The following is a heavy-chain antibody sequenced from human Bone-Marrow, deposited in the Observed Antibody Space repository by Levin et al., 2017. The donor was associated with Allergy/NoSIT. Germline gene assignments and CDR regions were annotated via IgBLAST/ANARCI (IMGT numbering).Heavy chain of an antibody. Sequence: GGSLRLSCAASGFTVSSNYMSWVRQAPGKGLEWVSVIYSGGSTYYADSVKGRFTISRDNSKNTLYLQMNSLRAEDTAVYYCARAYSFYYGSGPTDYWGQGTLVTVSS. V-gene: IGHV3-66*02. CDR2: IYSGGST. D-gene: IGHD3-10*01. CDR1: GFTVSSNY. CDR3: ARAYSFYYGSGPTDY. J-gene: IGHJ4*02.